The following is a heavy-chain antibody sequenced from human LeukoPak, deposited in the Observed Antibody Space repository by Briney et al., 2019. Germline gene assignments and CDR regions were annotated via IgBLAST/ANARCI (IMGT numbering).Heavy chain of an antibody. D-gene: IGHD6-13*01. CDR1: GFIFTKYG. CDR3: ARAGTKPHDAFDI. Sequence: ASVKVSCKASGFIFTKYGITWVRQAPGQGLEWVGWISGYNGDTNYAQKFQGRVTITTDESTSTAYMELSSLRSEDTAVYYCARAGTKPHDAFDIWGQGTMVTVSS. J-gene: IGHJ3*02. V-gene: IGHV1-18*01. CDR2: ISGYNGDT.